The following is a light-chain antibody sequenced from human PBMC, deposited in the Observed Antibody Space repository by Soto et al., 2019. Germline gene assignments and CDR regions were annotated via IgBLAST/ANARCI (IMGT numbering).Light chain of an antibody. CDR2: GAS. CDR3: QQYGSSGT. Sequence: EIVLTQSPGTLSLSPGERATVACRASQSVSNNYLAWYQQKPGQAPRLLIYGASNRATGIPDRFSGGGSGTDFTLTISRLEPEDFAVYYCQQYGSSGTFGQGTKVDIK. CDR1: QSVSNNY. J-gene: IGKJ1*01. V-gene: IGKV3-20*01.